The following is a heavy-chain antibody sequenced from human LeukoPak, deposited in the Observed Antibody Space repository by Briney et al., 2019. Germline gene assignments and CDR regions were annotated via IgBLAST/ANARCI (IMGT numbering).Heavy chain of an antibody. CDR3: AREVVAGTLTLYYYYMEV. J-gene: IGHJ6*03. V-gene: IGHV1-2*02. CDR1: GYTFTDYY. Sequence: GASVTVSCKASGYTFTDYYMHWVRPAPGQGLAGMGWINPNSGGTNYAQKFQGRVTMTRDTTISTAYMELSRLRSDDTGVYYCAREVVAGTLTLYYYYMEVWGKGTTVTVSS. CDR2: INPNSGGT. D-gene: IGHD6-19*01.